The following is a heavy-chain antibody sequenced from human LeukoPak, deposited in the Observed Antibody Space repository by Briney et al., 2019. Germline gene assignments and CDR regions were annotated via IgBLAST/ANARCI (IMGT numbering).Heavy chain of an antibody. CDR3: ATNPLY. V-gene: IGHV3-15*01. Sequence: GVSLRLSCAASGFTFSNTWMSWVRQAPGKGLEWVGRIKTKNDGETRNYAAPVKGRFTISRDDSKNTLYLVMNSLRIEDTAVYYCATNPLYWGQGTLVTVSS. CDR2: IKTKNDGETR. J-gene: IGHJ4*02. CDR1: GFTFSNTW.